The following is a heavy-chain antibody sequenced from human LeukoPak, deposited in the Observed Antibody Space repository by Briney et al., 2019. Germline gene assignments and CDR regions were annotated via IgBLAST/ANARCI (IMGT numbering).Heavy chain of an antibody. V-gene: IGHV3-74*01. D-gene: IGHD3-22*01. Sequence: GGSLRLSCAASGFTFSSYWMHWVRQAPGTGLVWVSRIKSDGSSTSYADSVKGRFTISRDNAKNTLYLQMNSLRAEDTAVYFCARGSSGFVNGLDIWGQGTMVTVSP. CDR3: ARGSSGFVNGLDI. J-gene: IGHJ3*02. CDR2: IKSDGSST. CDR1: GFTFSSYW.